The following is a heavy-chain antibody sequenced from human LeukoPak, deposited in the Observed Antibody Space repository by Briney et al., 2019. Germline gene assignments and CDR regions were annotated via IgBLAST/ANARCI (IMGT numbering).Heavy chain of an antibody. CDR1: GYTFTSYA. CDR3: ASLYGSGEGNYEYYFDY. V-gene: IGHV7-4-1*02. J-gene: IGHJ4*02. Sequence: ASVKVSCKASGYTFTSYAMNWVRQDPGQGRGWMGWTNTNTGNPTYAQGFTGRFVFSLDTSVSTAHLQISSLKAEDTAVYYCASLYGSGEGNYEYYFDYWGQGILVTVSS. CDR2: TNTNTGNP. D-gene: IGHD3-10*01.